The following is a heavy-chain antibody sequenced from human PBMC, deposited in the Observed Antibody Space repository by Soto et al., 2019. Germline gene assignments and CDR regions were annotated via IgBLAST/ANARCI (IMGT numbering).Heavy chain of an antibody. Sequence: EVPLVESGGGLVEPGRSLRLSCTTSGFTFGDYGVSWFRQAPGKGLEWVSFIRSKTHGGTTEDAASVKGRFTVSRDDSKSIAYLQMNSLKTEDTAVYYCSSQQLVDWYFDLWGRGTLVTVSS. D-gene: IGHD6-6*01. CDR3: SSQQLVDWYFDL. J-gene: IGHJ2*01. CDR2: IRSKTHGGTT. V-gene: IGHV3-49*03. CDR1: GFTFGDYG.